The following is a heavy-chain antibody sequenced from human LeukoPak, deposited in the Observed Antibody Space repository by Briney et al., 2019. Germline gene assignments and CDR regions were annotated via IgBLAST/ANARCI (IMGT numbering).Heavy chain of an antibody. J-gene: IGHJ4*02. CDR3: ARHDAGIAARPFDN. D-gene: IGHD6-6*01. CDR1: GGSISTYY. V-gene: IGHV4-4*09. Sequence: SETLSLTCTVSGGSISTYYWSWIRRPPGKGLEWIAYIHASGPTNYNPSLKRRITISVDTSKNRFSLKLSSVTAADTAVYYCARHDAGIAARPFDNWGQGTLVTVSS. CDR2: IHASGPT.